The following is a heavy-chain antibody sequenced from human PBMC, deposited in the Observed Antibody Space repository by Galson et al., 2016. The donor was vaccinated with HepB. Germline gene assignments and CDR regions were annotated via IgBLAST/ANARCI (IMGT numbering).Heavy chain of an antibody. CDR2: ISWNSGSI. D-gene: IGHD6-13*01. CDR3: VRGRSSSWHRRSADQ. CDR1: GFTFDDYA. J-gene: IGHJ4*02. V-gene: IGHV3-9*01. Sequence: SLRLSCAASGFTFDDYAMHWVRQPPGKGLEWVSGISWNSGSIGYADSVKGRFTISRDSAKNSLFLQMNSLRVEDTAFYHCVRGRSSSWHRRSADQWGQGTLVTVSS.